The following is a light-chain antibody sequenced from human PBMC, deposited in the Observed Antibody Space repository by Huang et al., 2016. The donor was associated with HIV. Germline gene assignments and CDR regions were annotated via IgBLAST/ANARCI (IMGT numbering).Light chain of an antibody. CDR2: GAS. CDR1: ESVGSS. J-gene: IGKJ4*01. V-gene: IGKV3-15*01. CDR3: QQYDKWPPLLT. Sequence: EIVMTQSPATLSVSPGERVILSCRASESVGSSLAWYQQKPGKAPRRRIYGASTRATGVPRRLSGSGCGTECTLSISGLQSADFAVYYCQQYDKWPPLLTFGGGTKVEIK.